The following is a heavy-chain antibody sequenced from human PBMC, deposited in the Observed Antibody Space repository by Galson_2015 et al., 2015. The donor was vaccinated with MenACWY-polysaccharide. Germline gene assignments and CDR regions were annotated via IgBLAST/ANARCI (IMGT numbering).Heavy chain of an antibody. CDR1: GFTFSSYA. J-gene: IGHJ4*02. CDR2: ISNSGGST. CDR3: AKDKGSGSYSGNTKIDY. V-gene: IGHV3-23*01. Sequence: SLRLSCAASGFTFSSYAMNWVRQAPGKGLEWVSAISNSGGSTYYADSVKGRFTISRDNSKNTLFLQMNSLRAEDTAVYYCAKDKGSGSYSGNTKIDYWGQGTLVTVSS. D-gene: IGHD1-26*01.